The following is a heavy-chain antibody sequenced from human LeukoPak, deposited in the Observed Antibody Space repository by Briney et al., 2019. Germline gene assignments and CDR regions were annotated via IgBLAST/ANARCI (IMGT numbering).Heavy chain of an antibody. J-gene: IGHJ4*02. V-gene: IGHV1-2*02. CDR1: GYTFTGYY. Sequence: ASVKVSCKASGYTFTGYYMHWVRQAPGQGLEWMGWINPNSGGTNYAQKFQGRVTMTRDTSISTADMGLRRLRSDDTAVYYCARDRYSSSGGSVGDYWGQGTLVTVSS. CDR2: INPNSGGT. CDR3: ARDRYSSSGGSVGDY. D-gene: IGHD6-6*01.